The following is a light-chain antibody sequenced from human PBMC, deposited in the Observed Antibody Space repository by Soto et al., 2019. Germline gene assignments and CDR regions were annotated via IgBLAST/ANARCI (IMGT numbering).Light chain of an antibody. J-gene: IGLJ2*01. CDR2: DIT. CDR1: SSDVGSSNF. CDR3: CSYAGTHTPVV. V-gene: IGLV2-11*01. Sequence: QSALTRPRSVSGSPGQSVAISCTGTSSDVGSSNFVSWYQQHPGKAPKLMIYDITERPSGVPDRFSGSKSGNTASLTISGLQTEDEADYYCCSYAGTHTPVVFGGGTKLTVL.